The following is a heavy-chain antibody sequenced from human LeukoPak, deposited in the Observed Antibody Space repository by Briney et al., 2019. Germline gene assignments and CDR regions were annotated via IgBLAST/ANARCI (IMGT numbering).Heavy chain of an antibody. V-gene: IGHV4-59*01. CDR2: IYYSGST. CDR1: GGSISSYY. CDR3: ARGGWLRLYHFDH. D-gene: IGHD5-12*01. J-gene: IGHJ4*02. Sequence: SETLSLTCTVSGGSISSYYWSWIRQPPGKGLEWIGYIYYSGSTTYNPSLKSRVTMSLDTSKNQFSLDLSSVTTADTALYYCARGGWLRLYHFDHWGQGILVTVSS.